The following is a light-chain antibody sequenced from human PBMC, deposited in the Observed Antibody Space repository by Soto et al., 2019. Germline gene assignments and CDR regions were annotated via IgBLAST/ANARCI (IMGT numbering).Light chain of an antibody. CDR2: KAS. J-gene: IGKJ1*01. V-gene: IGKV1-5*03. CDR3: QQYKTDFRT. Sequence: DIQMTQSPSTLSASVGDRVTITCRASQSISSWLAWYQQKPGKAPKVLIYKASNLETGVPSRFSGSGSGTVFTLTISRLQPDDFATYYCQQYKTDFRTFVQGTRLEIK. CDR1: QSISSW.